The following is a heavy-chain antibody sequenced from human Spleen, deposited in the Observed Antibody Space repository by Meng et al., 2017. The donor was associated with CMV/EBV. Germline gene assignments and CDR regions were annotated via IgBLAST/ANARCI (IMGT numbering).Heavy chain of an antibody. Sequence: GESLKISCAASGFTFSSYEMNWVRQAPGKGLEWVSYISSSGSTIYYADSVKGRFTISRDNAKNSLYLQMNSLRAEDTAVYYCARDANVLRFLDLGSGDAFDIWGQGTMVTVSS. D-gene: IGHD3-3*01. CDR3: ARDANVLRFLDLGSGDAFDI. CDR1: GFTFSSYE. J-gene: IGHJ3*02. CDR2: ISSSGSTI. V-gene: IGHV3-48*03.